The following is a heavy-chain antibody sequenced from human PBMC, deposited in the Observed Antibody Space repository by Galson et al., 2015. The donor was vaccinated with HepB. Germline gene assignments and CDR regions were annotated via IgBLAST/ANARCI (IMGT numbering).Heavy chain of an antibody. CDR2: ISSSSNYT. Sequence: SLRLSCAASGFTFSDYYMSWIRQAPGKGLEWVSYISSSSNYTNYADSVKGRFTISRDNAKNSLYLQMNSLRAEDTAVYYCASFGVDTASLCYWGQGTLVTVSS. V-gene: IGHV3-11*03. CDR1: GFTFSDYY. CDR3: ASFGVDTASLCY. J-gene: IGHJ4*02. D-gene: IGHD5-18*01.